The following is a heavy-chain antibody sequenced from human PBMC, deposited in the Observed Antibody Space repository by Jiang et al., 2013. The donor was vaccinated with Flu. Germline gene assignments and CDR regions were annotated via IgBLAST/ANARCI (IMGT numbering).Heavy chain of an antibody. J-gene: IGHJ6*02. CDR2: TYYRSKWYN. CDR3: ARGLGLHPTGAYYYYGMDV. CDR1: GDSVSSNSAA. V-gene: IGHV6-1*01. Sequence: QTLSLTCAISGDSVSSNSAAWNWIRQSPSRGLEWLGRTYYRSKWYNDYAVSVKSRITINPDTSKNQFSLQLNSVTPEDTAVYYCARGLGLHPTGAYYYYGMDVWGQGTTVTVSS. D-gene: IGHD4-11*01.